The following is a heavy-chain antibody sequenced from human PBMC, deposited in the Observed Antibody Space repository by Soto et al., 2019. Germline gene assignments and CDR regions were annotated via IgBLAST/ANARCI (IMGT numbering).Heavy chain of an antibody. J-gene: IGHJ4*02. CDR2: ISSSSTYI. CDR1: GFTFSSYS. CDR3: ARVYYGDYQNFDN. V-gene: IGHV3-21*01. Sequence: PGGSLRLSCAASGFTFSSYSMTWVRQAPGKGLEWVSSISSSSTYIHYGDSVKGRFTISRDNAKNSLNLQMNSLRAEDTAVYYCARVYYGDYQNFDNWGQGTLVTVCS. D-gene: IGHD4-17*01.